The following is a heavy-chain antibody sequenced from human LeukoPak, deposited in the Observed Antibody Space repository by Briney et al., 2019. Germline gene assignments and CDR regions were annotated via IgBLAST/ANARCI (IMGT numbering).Heavy chain of an antibody. V-gene: IGHV3-53*01. Sequence: GGSLRLSCAASGFTVSSNYMDWVRQAPGKGLEWVSVIYGGGNIYYADSVKGRFTISRDNSKNTLYLQMNSLRAEDTAVYYCARGAGYNYPYYFDYWGQGTLVTVSS. CDR2: IYGGGNI. CDR3: ARGAGYNYPYYFDY. CDR1: GFTVSSNY. D-gene: IGHD5-24*01. J-gene: IGHJ4*02.